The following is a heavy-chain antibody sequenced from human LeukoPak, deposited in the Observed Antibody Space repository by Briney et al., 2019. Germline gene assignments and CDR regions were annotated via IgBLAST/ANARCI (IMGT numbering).Heavy chain of an antibody. D-gene: IGHD2-15*01. CDR1: GYTISDYY. J-gene: IGHJ4*02. CDR3: ARDFCSGGSCYSFDY. Sequence: ASVKVSCKASGYTISDYYMYWVRQAPGQGPEWMGWINPNSGGTNYAQKFQGRVTMTRDTSISTAYMELSRLRSDDTAVYYCARDFCSGGSCYSFDYWGQGTLVTVSS. CDR2: INPNSGGT. V-gene: IGHV1-2*02.